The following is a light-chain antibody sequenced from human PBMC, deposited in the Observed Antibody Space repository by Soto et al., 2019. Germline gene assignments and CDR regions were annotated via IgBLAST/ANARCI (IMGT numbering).Light chain of an antibody. V-gene: IGKV3-11*01. Sequence: EIVLTQSPATLSLSPGERATLSCRASQTVGSYLAWFRQTPGQAPRLLIYDTSIRDTGIPARFSGSGSGTDFTLAISSLESEEFAVYYCQQRSDWPPTCGQGTKVEIK. CDR1: QTVGSY. CDR2: DTS. CDR3: QQRSDWPPT. J-gene: IGKJ1*01.